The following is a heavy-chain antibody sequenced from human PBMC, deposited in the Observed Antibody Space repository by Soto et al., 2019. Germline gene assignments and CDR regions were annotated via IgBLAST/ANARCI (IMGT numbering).Heavy chain of an antibody. J-gene: IGHJ1*01. V-gene: IGHV3-30*18. D-gene: IGHD1-26*01. CDR2: ISYDGSDK. Sequence: QVQLVESGGGVVQPGRSLRLSCAASGFTFSSYGMHWVRQAPGKGLEWVAVISYDGSDKYYADSVKGRFTISRDNSSNTRYLRMDRLRAEDTAVYYCAKGAVGATTYIQHWGQGTLVTVSS. CDR1: GFTFSSYG. CDR3: AKGAVGATTYIQH.